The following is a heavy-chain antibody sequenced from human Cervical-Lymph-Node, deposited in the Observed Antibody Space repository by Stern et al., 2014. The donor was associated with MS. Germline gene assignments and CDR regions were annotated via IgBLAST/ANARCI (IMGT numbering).Heavy chain of an antibody. CDR2: VSNSGTAI. CDR1: GFNLRDYS. Sequence: EGQLVESGGNLGQPGGSLRLSCAASGFNLRDYSMSCVRQAPGKGLEWVSFVSNSGTAIYYADSVKGRFTISRDMARNSVYLQMNSLRDEDTAVYYCVRTWRENTFDSWGQGILVTVSS. V-gene: IGHV3-48*02. J-gene: IGHJ4*02. CDR3: VRTWRENTFDS. D-gene: IGHD5-24*01.